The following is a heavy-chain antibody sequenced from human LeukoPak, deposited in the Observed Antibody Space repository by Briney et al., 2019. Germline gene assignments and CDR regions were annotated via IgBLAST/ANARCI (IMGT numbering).Heavy chain of an antibody. V-gene: IGHV4-38-2*02. J-gene: IGHJ4*02. Sequence: SETLSLTCTVSGYAISSGYYWGWIRQPPGKGLEWIGSIFHSGSTDYNPSLKSRVTISVDTSKNQFSLKLTSVTAADTAVYYCARGGPILATQLGSWGQGTLVTVSS. CDR2: IFHSGST. CDR3: ARGGPILATQLGS. CDR1: GYAISSGYY. D-gene: IGHD5-12*01.